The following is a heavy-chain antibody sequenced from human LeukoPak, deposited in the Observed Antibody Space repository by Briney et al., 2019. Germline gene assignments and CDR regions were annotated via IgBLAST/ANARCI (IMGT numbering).Heavy chain of an antibody. CDR3: ARDTGLESALDY. Sequence: SVKVSCKASGYTFTSYGISWVRQAPGQGLEWMGGIIPIFGTANYAQKFQGRVTITADESTSTAYMELSSLRSEDTAVYYCARDTGLESALDYWGQGTLVTVSS. V-gene: IGHV1-69*13. D-gene: IGHD3-3*01. CDR2: IIPIFGTA. CDR1: GYTFTSYG. J-gene: IGHJ4*02.